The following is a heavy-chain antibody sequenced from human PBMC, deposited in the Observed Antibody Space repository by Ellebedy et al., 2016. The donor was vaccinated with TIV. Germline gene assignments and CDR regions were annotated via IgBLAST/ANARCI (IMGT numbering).Heavy chain of an antibody. J-gene: IGHJ4*02. CDR1: GFTFSTYA. CDR3: AKDSLWFGELAPYYFDY. Sequence: GGSLRLSCAASGFTFSTYAMSWVRQVPGKGLEWVSAISGSGGSTYYADSVKGRFTISRDNSKNTLYLQMNSLRAEDTAVYYCAKDSLWFGELAPYYFDYWGQGTLVTVSS. V-gene: IGHV3-23*01. CDR2: ISGSGGST. D-gene: IGHD3-10*01.